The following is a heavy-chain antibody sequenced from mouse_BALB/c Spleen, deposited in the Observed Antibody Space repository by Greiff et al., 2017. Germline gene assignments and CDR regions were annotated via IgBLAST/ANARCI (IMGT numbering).Heavy chain of an antibody. CDR2: ISSGSSTI. CDR1: GFTFSSFG. J-gene: IGHJ3*01. V-gene: IGHV5-17*02. Sequence: EVKLMESGGGLVQPGGSRKLSCAASGFTFSSFGMHWVRQAPEKGLEWVAYISSGSSTIYYADTVKGRFTISRDNPKNTLFLQMTSLRSEDTAMYYCARWGDRYDAWFAYWGQGTLVTVSA. D-gene: IGHD2-14*01. CDR3: ARWGDRYDAWFAY.